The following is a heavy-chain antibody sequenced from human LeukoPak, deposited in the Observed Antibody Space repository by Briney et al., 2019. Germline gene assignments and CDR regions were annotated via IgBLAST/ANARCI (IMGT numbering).Heavy chain of an antibody. CDR3: ARMRNIPAASRAGNFDY. CDR2: ISGSGDST. V-gene: IGHV3-23*01. Sequence: GGSLRLSCAASGFTFSSYAMSWVREAPGKGLEWVSAISGSGDSTYYADSVKGRFTISRDNSKNTLYLQMNSLRAEDTAVYYCARMRNIPAASRAGNFDYWGQGTLATVSS. J-gene: IGHJ4*02. CDR1: GFTFSSYA. D-gene: IGHD6-13*01.